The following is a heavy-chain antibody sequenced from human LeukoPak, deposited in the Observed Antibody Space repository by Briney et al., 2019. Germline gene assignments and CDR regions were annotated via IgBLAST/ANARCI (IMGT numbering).Heavy chain of an antibody. CDR1: GFTFSSYA. D-gene: IGHD6-19*01. CDR2: ISSNGGST. J-gene: IGHJ4*02. Sequence: GGSLRLSCAASGFTFSSYAMHWVRQAPGKGLEYVSAISSNGGSTYYANSVKGRFTIYRDNSKNTLYLQMGSLRAEDMAVYYCARGGGWIYFDYWGQGTLVTVYS. V-gene: IGHV3-64*01. CDR3: ARGGGWIYFDY.